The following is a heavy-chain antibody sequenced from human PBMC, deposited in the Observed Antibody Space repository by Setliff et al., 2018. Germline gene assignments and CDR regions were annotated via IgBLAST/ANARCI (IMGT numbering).Heavy chain of an antibody. CDR3: ATLLANYGSGMDV. CDR2: INHSGST. V-gene: IGHV4-38-2*01. Sequence: PSETLSLTCAVSGYSISSGYYWGCIRQPPGKGLEWIGEINHSGSTNYNPSLKSRVTISVDTSKNQFPLKLSSVTAADTAVYYCATLLANYGSGMDVWGQGTTVTVSS. J-gene: IGHJ6*02. CDR1: GYSISSGYY. D-gene: IGHD3-10*01.